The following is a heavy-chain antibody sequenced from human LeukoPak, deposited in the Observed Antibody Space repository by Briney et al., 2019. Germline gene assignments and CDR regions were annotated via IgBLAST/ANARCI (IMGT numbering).Heavy chain of an antibody. V-gene: IGHV3-30-3*01. CDR1: GFTFSSYA. CDR2: ISYDGSNK. Sequence: HPGGSLRLSCAASGFTFSSYAMHWVRQAPGKGLEWVAVISYDGSNKYYADSVKGRFTISRDNSKNTLYLQMNSLRAEDTAVYYCARVRYSSGWYSKIFDYWGQGTLVTVSS. CDR3: ARVRYSSGWYSKIFDY. J-gene: IGHJ4*02. D-gene: IGHD6-13*01.